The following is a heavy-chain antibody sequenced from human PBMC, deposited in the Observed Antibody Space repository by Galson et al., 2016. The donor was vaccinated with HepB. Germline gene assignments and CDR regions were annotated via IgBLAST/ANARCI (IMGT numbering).Heavy chain of an antibody. J-gene: IGHJ4*02. V-gene: IGHV6-1*01. CDR1: GDSVSNTSAA. D-gene: IGHD2-15*01. CDR2: TYSRSRWYD. Sequence: CAISGDSVSNTSAAWNWIRQSPSRGLEWLGRTYSRSRWYDAYAVSVNGRITINVDMSNNRFSLQLLSVTPEDTAVYSCARARDVESGGGLDYWGQGTLVTVSS. CDR3: ARARDVESGGGLDY.